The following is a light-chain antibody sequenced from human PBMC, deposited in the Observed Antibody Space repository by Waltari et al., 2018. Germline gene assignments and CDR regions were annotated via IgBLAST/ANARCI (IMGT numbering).Light chain of an antibody. CDR1: QSVSSD. Sequence: EVGLTQSPATLPLSPGERAPLSCRASQSVSSDLAWYKQKPGQAPRLLIYDASNRATGIPAKFSGSGSGTDFTLTISSLEPEDFAVYYCQQRRSWPLTFGGGTKVEIK. V-gene: IGKV3-11*01. J-gene: IGKJ4*01. CDR2: DAS. CDR3: QQRRSWPLT.